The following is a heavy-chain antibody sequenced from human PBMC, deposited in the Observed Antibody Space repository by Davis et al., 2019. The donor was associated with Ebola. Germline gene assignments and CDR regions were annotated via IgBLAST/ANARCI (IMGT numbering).Heavy chain of an antibody. CDR1: GGSISSYY. V-gene: IGHV4-59*12. CDR3: ARRYCSSTSCSNFDY. CDR2: IYYSGST. D-gene: IGHD2-2*01. J-gene: IGHJ4*02. Sequence: MPSETLSLTCTVSGGSISSYYWSWIRQPPGKGLEWIGYIYYSGSTNYNPSLKSRVTISVDTSKNQFSLKLSSVTAADTAVYYCARRYCSSTSCSNFDYWGQGTLVTVSS.